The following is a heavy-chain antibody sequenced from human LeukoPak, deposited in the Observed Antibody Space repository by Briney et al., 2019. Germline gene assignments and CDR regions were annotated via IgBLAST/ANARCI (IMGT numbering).Heavy chain of an antibody. V-gene: IGHV4-59*08. CDR2: LFYTGST. CDR1: GDSISIYY. J-gene: IGHJ6*02. Sequence: SSETLSLTCSVSGDSISIYYWNWIRQSAGKGLEWIGYLFYTGSTNYNPSLKSRVHMSVDTSKNQVSLTLRSVTAADTAVYYCARRPYHYHGLDVWGPGTTVIVSS. CDR3: ARRPYHYHGLDV.